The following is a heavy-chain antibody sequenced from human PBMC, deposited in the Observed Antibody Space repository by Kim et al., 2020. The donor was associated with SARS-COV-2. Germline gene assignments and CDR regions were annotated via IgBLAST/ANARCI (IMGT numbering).Heavy chain of an antibody. Sequence: ASVKVSCKVSGYSLSELSIHWVRQAPGEGLEWMGGYDPEPGEIIFAQKFQGRVTMTEDTSTDIAYMELSSLRSDDTAVYYCASGYSSVGGDYWGQGTPVT. V-gene: IGHV1-24*01. D-gene: IGHD2-15*01. CDR2: YDPEPGEI. CDR3: ASGYSSVGGDY. CDR1: GYSLSELS. J-gene: IGHJ4*02.